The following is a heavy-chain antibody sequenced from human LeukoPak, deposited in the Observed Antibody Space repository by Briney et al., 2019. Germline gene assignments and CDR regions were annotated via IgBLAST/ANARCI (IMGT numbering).Heavy chain of an antibody. CDR1: GYTFTSYY. J-gene: IGHJ4*02. D-gene: IGHD3-22*01. CDR2: INPSGGST. Sequence: ASVKVSCKASGYTFTSYYMHWVRQAPGQGLEGMGIINPSGGSTGYAQKFQGRVTMTRDTSTSTVYMELSSLRSEDTAVYYCARDRTGRNYYDSSGYYDYWGQGTLVTVSS. V-gene: IGHV1-46*01. CDR3: ARDRTGRNYYDSSGYYDY.